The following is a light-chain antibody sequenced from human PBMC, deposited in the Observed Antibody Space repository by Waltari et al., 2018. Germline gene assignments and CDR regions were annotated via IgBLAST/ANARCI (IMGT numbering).Light chain of an antibody. J-gene: IGLJ2*01. Sequence: QLVVTQSPSDSASLCASVKPTCTLSSAHSNYAIAWHRQQPEKGPRYLMKVKSDGSHTKGDGIPDRFSGSSSGAERYLTISSLQSEDEADYYCQTWASGIVVFGGGTKLTVL. CDR1: SAHSNYA. CDR3: QTWASGIVV. V-gene: IGLV4-69*01. CDR2: VKSDGSH.